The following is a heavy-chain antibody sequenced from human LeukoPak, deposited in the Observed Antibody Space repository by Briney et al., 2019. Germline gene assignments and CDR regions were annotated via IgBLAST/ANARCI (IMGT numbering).Heavy chain of an antibody. J-gene: IGHJ6*03. CDR1: GYTFIDYF. CDR2: INPNTGDT. D-gene: IGHD5-12*01. V-gene: IGHV1-2*02. Sequence: ASVKVSCKASGYTFIDYFMHWVRQAPGQGLEWMGWINPNTGDTNYGQKFQGRVTMTRDTSISTAYMELNRLTSDDSAVYYCARDPVARDYYYYYMDVWGKGTTVTVSS. CDR3: ARDPVARDYYYYYMDV.